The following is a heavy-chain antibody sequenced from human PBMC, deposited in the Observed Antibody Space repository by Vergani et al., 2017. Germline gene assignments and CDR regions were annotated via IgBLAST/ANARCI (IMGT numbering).Heavy chain of an antibody. Sequence: QVQLQESGPGLVKPSETLSLTCAVSGYSISSGYYWGWLRQPPWKGLEWIGSIYHSGSTYYNQSLKSRVTISVDTSKHQFSLNLSSVTAADTAVYFCARLAFYYYYGMDVWGQGTTVTVSS. V-gene: IGHV4-38-2*01. CDR3: ARLAFYYYYGMDV. CDR2: IYHSGST. D-gene: IGHD3-3*02. CDR1: GYSISSGYY. J-gene: IGHJ6*02.